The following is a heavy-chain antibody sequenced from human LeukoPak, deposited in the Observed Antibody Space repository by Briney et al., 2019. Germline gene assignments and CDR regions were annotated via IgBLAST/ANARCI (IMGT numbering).Heavy chain of an antibody. CDR3: ARESNSGYYLSY. Sequence: ETLSLTCTVSGGSISSGGYYWSWIRQHPGKGLERVSVIYNDGRTYYADSVKGRFTISRDNSKNTLHLQMNSLRAEDTAVYYCARESNSGYYLSYWGQGTLVTVSS. CDR2: IYNDGRT. J-gene: IGHJ4*02. CDR1: GGSISSGGYY. D-gene: IGHD3-22*01. V-gene: IGHV3-66*01.